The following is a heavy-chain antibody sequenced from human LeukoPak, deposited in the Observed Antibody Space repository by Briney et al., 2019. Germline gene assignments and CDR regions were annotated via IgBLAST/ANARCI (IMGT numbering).Heavy chain of an antibody. D-gene: IGHD3-22*01. J-gene: IGHJ4*02. CDR3: ARDLAYYYDRNYD. CDR2: IDSSYNI. V-gene: IGHV3-21*01. CDR1: GFTFSIYS. Sequence: GGSLRLSCAASGFTFSIYSMNWVRQAPGKGLEWVSSIDSSYNIYYADSVKGRFTISRDNAQSSVFLQMNSLRAEDTAVYYCARDLAYYYDRNYDWGQGTLVTVSS.